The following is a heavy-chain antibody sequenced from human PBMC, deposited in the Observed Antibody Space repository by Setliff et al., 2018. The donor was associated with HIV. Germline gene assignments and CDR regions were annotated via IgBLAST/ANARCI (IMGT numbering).Heavy chain of an antibody. CDR1: GGSFSNYY. J-gene: IGHJ6*03. D-gene: IGHD3-3*01. CDR3: ARGRQFTFWSAYMHMDV. CDR2: IDHSGST. Sequence: SETLSLTCAVYGGSFSNYYWTWIRQTPGEGLEWIGEIDHSGSTKYNPSLKSRVAISVDKSKNQFSLKVNSVTAADTAIYYCARGRQFTFWSAYMHMDVWGKGTSVTVSS. V-gene: IGHV4-34*01.